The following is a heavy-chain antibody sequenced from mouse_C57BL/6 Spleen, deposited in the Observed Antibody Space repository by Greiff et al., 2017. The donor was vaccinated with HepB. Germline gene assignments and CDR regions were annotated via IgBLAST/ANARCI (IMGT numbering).Heavy chain of an antibody. V-gene: IGHV5-4*03. J-gene: IGHJ4*01. Sequence: EVKLMESGGGLVKPGGSLKLSCAASGFTFSSYAMSWVRQTPEKRLEWVATISDGGSYTYYPDNVKGRFTISRDNAKNNLYRQMSHLTSEDTAMYYCASIGGYDVEDYGGQGTSVTVSS. CDR2: ISDGGSYT. CDR3: ASIGGYDVEDY. CDR1: GFTFSSYA. D-gene: IGHD2-2*01.